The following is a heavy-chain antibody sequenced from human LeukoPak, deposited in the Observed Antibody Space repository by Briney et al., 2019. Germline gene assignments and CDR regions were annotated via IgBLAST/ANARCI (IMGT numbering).Heavy chain of an antibody. CDR1: QFNVNNNY. CDR2: MYSDGNT. J-gene: IGHJ3*02. Sequence: GGSLRLSRALSQFNVNNNYMSWVRQAPGKGREWLSVMYSDGNTFYAGSVQGRFTVSRDNSKNTLYLQLHRLRAEDTAVYYCARDLFTTEAFDTWGQGTMVTVSS. CDR3: ARDLFTTEAFDT. V-gene: IGHV3-66*01. D-gene: IGHD1-1*01.